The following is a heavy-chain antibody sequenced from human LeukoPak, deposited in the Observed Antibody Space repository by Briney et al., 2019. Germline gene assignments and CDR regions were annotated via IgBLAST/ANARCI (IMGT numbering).Heavy chain of an antibody. CDR3: ARGLRKILDY. D-gene: IGHD3-16*01. J-gene: IGHJ4*02. V-gene: IGHV3-30*03. CDR2: ISHDGNNK. Sequence: PGGSLRLSCAASGFPFSDYGMYWVRQAPGKGLEWLAVISHDGNNKYYADSVKGRITISRDNSMNTLYLQMNSLRAEDTAVYYCARGLRKILDYWGQGTLVTVSS. CDR1: GFPFSDYG.